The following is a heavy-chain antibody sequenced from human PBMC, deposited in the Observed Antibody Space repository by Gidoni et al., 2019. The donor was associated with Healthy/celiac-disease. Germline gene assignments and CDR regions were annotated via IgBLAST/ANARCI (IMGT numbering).Heavy chain of an antibody. V-gene: IGHV3-21*01. D-gene: IGHD3-10*01. CDR1: GFPFSSYS. J-gene: IGHJ1*01. CDR2: ISSSSSYI. Sequence: EVQLVESGGGLVKPGGSLRLSCAASGFPFSSYSMNWVRQAPGKGLEWVSSISSSSSYIYYADSVKGRFTISRDNAKNSLYLQMNSLRAEDTAVYYCARISASKVNRYFQHWGQGTLVTVSS. CDR3: ARISASKVNRYFQH.